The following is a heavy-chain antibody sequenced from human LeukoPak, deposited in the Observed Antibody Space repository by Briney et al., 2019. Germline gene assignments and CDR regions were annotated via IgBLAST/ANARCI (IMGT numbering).Heavy chain of an antibody. CDR1: GFTFSDYY. V-gene: IGHV3-11*04. J-gene: IGHJ6*04. CDR2: ISSSGSTI. CDR3: ARVVFSSRAPNMDV. D-gene: IGHD6-19*01. Sequence: GGSLRLSCAASGFTFSDYYMSWIRQAPGKGLEWVSYISSSGSTIYYADSVKGRFTISRDNAKKSLYLQMNSLRAEDTAVYYCARVVFSSRAPNMDVWGKGTTVTVSS.